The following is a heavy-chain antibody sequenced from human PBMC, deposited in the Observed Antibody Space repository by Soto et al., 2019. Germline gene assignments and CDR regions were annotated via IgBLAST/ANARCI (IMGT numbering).Heavy chain of an antibody. J-gene: IGHJ3*02. Sequence: GGSLRLSCAGSGSTFTDYSMTWVRQAPGKGLEWVSAISGDGLSTYYAGSVKGRFTISRDNSKTTLYLQMNSLRAEDTAVYYCARRPDAFDIWGRGTMVTVS. CDR3: ARRPDAFDI. CDR2: ISGDGLST. V-gene: IGHV3-23*01. CDR1: GSTFTDYS.